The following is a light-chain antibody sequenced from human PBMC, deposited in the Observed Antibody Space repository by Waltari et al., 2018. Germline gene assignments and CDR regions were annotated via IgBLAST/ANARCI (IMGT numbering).Light chain of an antibody. V-gene: IGKV1-33*01. CDR2: DSS. J-gene: IGKJ4*01. CDR3: LQSDNLPLT. Sequence: DIQMTQSPSSLSASVGDRVTITCQASQDIRNYLNWYQQKSGKAPKLLIYDSSNLETGVPSRFSGSGSGIDFSFTISSLQPEDIATYYCLQSDNLPLTFGGGTKVEIK. CDR1: QDIRNY.